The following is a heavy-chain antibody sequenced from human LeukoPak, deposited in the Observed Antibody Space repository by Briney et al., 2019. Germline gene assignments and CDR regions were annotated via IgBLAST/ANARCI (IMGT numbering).Heavy chain of an antibody. CDR1: GGSTSSSSYY. D-gene: IGHD3-9*01. J-gene: IGHJ6*02. CDR2: IYYSGST. Sequence: SETLSLTCTVSGGSTSSSSYYWGWIRQPPGKGLEWIGSIYYSGSTYYNPSLKSRVTISVDTSKNQFSLKLSSVTAADTAVYYCARDRYDYDILTGYYGGYYGMDVWGQGTTVTVSS. CDR3: ARDRYDYDILTGYYGGYYGMDV. V-gene: IGHV4-39*07.